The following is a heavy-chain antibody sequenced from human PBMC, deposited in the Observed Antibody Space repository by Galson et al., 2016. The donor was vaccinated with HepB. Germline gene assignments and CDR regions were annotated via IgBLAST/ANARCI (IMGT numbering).Heavy chain of an antibody. V-gene: IGHV3-21*05. D-gene: IGHD3-3*01. Sequence: SLRLSCAASAFTFSRYAMTWVRQAPGKGLEWVSYIGTDSSYTVYADSVKGRFTISRDNAENSVYLQMNSLTAEDSGVYYCAARGGYYAIYFYGMDVWGQGTSVTVSS. CDR3: AARGGYYAIYFYGMDV. CDR1: AFTFSRYA. CDR2: IGTDSSYT. J-gene: IGHJ6*02.